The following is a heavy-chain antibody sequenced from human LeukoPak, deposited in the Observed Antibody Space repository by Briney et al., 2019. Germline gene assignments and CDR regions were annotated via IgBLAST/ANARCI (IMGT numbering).Heavy chain of an antibody. CDR1: GFTFDDYG. V-gene: IGHV3-20*04. J-gene: IGHJ6*03. CDR3: ARDQKSGIPGGYYYYYMDV. Sequence: GGSLRLSCAASGFTFDDYGMSWVRQAPGKGLEWVSGINWNGGSTGYADSVKGRFTISRDNAKNSLYLQMNSLRAKDTALYYCARDQKSGIPGGYYYYYMDVWGKGTTVTVSS. D-gene: IGHD3-3*01. CDR2: INWNGGST.